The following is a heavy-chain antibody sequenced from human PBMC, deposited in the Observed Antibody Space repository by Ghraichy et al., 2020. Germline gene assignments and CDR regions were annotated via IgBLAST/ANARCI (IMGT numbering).Heavy chain of an antibody. J-gene: IGHJ4*02. D-gene: IGHD3-10*01. Sequence: WGSLRLSCAASGFTVSDSYMSWIRQAPGKGLEWVSLIYSGGNTFYADSVKGRFTISRDSAKNTLYLQMRSLRPDDTAVYYCVRYYLGSGSYHYWGQGTLVTVSS. CDR1: GFTVSDSY. CDR2: IYSGGNT. CDR3: VRYYLGSGSYHY. V-gene: IGHV3-66*02.